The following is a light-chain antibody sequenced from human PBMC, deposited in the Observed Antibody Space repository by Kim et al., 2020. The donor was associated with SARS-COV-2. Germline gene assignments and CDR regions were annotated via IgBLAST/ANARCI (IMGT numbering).Light chain of an antibody. CDR2: GAS. J-gene: IGKJ2*01. CDR3: QRYGSSPLVS. Sequence: LSPGERATLPRKASQSVSSFFAWYQPKPGQAPRLLIYGASIRATGIPDRFSGSGSGTDFTLTIYNLQPEDSAVYFCQRYGSSPLVSFGQGTKLEI. V-gene: IGKV3-20*01. CDR1: QSVSSF.